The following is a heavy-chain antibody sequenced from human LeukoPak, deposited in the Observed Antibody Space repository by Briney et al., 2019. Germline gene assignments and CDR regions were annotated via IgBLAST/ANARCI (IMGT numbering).Heavy chain of an antibody. CDR1: GFTFSDYY. D-gene: IGHD6-19*01. CDR2: IYYSGST. Sequence: GSLRLSCAASGFTFSDYYMFWIRQPPGKGLEWIGSIYYSGSTYYNPSLKSRVTISVDTSKNQFSLKLSSVTAADTAVYYCARVDYSGWVDYWGQGTLVTVSS. CDR3: ARVDYSGWVDY. V-gene: IGHV4-38-2*01. J-gene: IGHJ4*02.